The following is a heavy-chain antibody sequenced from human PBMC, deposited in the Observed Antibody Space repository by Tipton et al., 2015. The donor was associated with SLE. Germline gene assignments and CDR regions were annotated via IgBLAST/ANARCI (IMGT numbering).Heavy chain of an antibody. V-gene: IGHV4-34*08. Sequence: TLSLTCAVYGGTFSGYYWSWIRQSPGKGLEWIGEINYSGNTKYNPSLKSRVTISVDTSKNQFSLNLNFMTAADTAVYYCATSLNYYDSSGPGGWGQGTMVTVSS. D-gene: IGHD3-22*01. CDR1: GGTFSGYY. J-gene: IGHJ3*01. CDR2: INYSGNT. CDR3: ATSLNYYDSSGPGG.